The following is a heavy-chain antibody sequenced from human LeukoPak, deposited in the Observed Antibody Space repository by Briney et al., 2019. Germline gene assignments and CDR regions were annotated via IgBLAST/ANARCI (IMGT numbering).Heavy chain of an antibody. Sequence: ASVKASCKTSVYTFSRYGVDWVRQAPGHRLEGMGGSSPYKGGSKFAEKVQGRVTMTTDTSTSTGFMELRRLRSDDTGVYYCARVSYNTGWNGDYWGQGTLVTVSS. V-gene: IGHV1-18*01. CDR3: ARVSYNTGWNGDY. CDR2: SSPYKGGS. D-gene: IGHD6-19*01. J-gene: IGHJ4*02. CDR1: VYTFSRYG.